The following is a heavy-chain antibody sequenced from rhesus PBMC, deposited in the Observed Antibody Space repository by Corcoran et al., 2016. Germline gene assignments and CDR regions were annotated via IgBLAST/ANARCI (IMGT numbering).Heavy chain of an antibody. J-gene: IGHJ4*01. D-gene: IGHD4-4*01. Sequence: QVQLQQWGEGLVKPSETLSLTCAVSGYSISSGYGWSWIRQPPGKGLEWIGYICGSSGSTNYNPSLQSRFTISKDTSRNQFSLKLSSVTAADTAVYYCARWLVAPAMGDYWGQGVLVTVSS. V-gene: IGHV4-127*01. CDR1: GYSISSGYG. CDR3: ARWLVAPAMGDY. CDR2: ICGSSGST.